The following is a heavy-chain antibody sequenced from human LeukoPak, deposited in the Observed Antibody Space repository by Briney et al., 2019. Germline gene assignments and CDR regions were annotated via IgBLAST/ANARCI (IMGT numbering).Heavy chain of an antibody. V-gene: IGHV1-8*01. CDR1: GYTFTSYD. J-gene: IGHJ4*02. CDR2: MNPNSANT. Sequence: ASVKVSCKASGYTFTSYDINWVRQATGHGREWMGWMNPNSANTGYSQNFQGRVTMTRDTSISTAYMELSSLRSEDTAVYYCARGSWDSPPDYWGQGTLVTVSS. D-gene: IGHD1-26*01. CDR3: ARGSWDSPPDY.